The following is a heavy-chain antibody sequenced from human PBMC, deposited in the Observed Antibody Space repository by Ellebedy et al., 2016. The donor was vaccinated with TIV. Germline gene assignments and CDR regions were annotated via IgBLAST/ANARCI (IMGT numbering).Heavy chain of an antibody. CDR1: GYSFTSYW. Sequence: KVSCKGSGYSFTSYWIGWVRQMPGKGLEWMGIIYPGDSDTRYSPSFQGQVTISADKSISTAYLQWSSLKASDTAMYYCAGTYDSSGYYSHDAFDIWGQGTMVTVSS. CDR3: AGTYDSSGYYSHDAFDI. V-gene: IGHV5-51*01. D-gene: IGHD3-22*01. J-gene: IGHJ3*02. CDR2: IYPGDSDT.